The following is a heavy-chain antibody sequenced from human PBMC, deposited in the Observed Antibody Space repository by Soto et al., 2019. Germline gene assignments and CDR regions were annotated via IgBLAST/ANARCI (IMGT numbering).Heavy chain of an antibody. J-gene: IGHJ5*02. V-gene: IGHV3-9*01. CDR3: ARDILATITGWFDP. Sequence: EVQLVESGGGLVQPGRSLRLSCAASGFTFDDYAMHWVRQAPGKGLEWVSGISWNSGSIGYADSVKGRFTISRDNAKNSLYLHMNSLRAEDTALYYCARDILATITGWFDPWGQGTLVTVSS. CDR1: GFTFDDYA. D-gene: IGHD5-12*01. CDR2: ISWNSGSI.